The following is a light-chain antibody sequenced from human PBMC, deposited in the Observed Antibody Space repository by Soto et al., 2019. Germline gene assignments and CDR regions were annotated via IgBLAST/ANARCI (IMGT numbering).Light chain of an antibody. V-gene: IGKV3-20*01. Sequence: EIVLTQSPGTLSLSPGERATLSCRASQSVSSSYLAWYQQKPGQAPRLLIYGASSRATGIPDRFSGSGSWTDFTRTITRLEPEDFAVYYWQQYGSSPQTCGQGTKVEIK. CDR3: QQYGSSPQT. CDR1: QSVSSSY. J-gene: IGKJ1*01. CDR2: GAS.